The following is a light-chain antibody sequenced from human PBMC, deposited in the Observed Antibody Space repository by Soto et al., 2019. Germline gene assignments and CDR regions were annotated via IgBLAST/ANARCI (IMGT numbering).Light chain of an antibody. CDR1: QTISNY. J-gene: IGKJ1*01. CDR3: QQYYIYAT. CDR2: RSS. V-gene: IGKV1-5*03. Sequence: DIPMTQSPSTLSASVGDRVTITCRASQTISNYFTWYQQRPGKAPQLLIYRSSILQNGVPSRFSGRGSGTEFTLTISSVQPDDFATYYCQQYYIYATFGQGTRVEI.